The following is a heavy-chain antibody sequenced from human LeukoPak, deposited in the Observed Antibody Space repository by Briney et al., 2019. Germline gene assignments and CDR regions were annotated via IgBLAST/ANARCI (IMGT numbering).Heavy chain of an antibody. D-gene: IGHD2-2*01. CDR3: ARPTAAAMYYYYGMDV. J-gene: IGHJ6*02. V-gene: IGHV3-23*01. CDR1: GFTFSSYA. Sequence: PGGSLRLSCAASGFTFSSYAMSWVRQAPGKGLEWVSAISGSGGSTYYADSVKGRFTISRDNSKNTLHLQMNSLRAEDTAVYYCARPTAAAMYYYYGMDVWGQGTTVTVSS. CDR2: ISGSGGST.